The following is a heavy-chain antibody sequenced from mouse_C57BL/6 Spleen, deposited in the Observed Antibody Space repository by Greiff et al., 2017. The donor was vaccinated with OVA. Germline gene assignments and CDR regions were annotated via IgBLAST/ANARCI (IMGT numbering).Heavy chain of an antibody. Sequence: VQLQQSGPELVKPGASVKISCKASGYTFTDYYMNWVKQSHGKSLEWIGDINPNNGGTSYNQKFKGKATLTVDKSSSTAYMALRSLTSEDSAVYYGARGYYGSSPWFADWGQGTLVTVSA. J-gene: IGHJ3*01. D-gene: IGHD1-1*01. CDR2: INPNNGGT. CDR3: ARGYYGSSPWFAD. CDR1: GYTFTDYY. V-gene: IGHV1-26*01.